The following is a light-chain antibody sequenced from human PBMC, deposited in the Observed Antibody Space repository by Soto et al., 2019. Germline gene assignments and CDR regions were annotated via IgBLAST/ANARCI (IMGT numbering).Light chain of an antibody. CDR2: GAS. J-gene: IGKJ1*01. CDR1: QSVSSSS. CDR3: EHYASSRA. V-gene: IGKV3-20*01. Sequence: EIVLTQSPGTLSLSPGERATLSCRASQSVSSSSLAWYQQKPGQAPRLLIYGASSRATGIPDRFSGSGSGTDFILTISGLEPEDFAVFYCEHYASSRAFGQGTKVEIK.